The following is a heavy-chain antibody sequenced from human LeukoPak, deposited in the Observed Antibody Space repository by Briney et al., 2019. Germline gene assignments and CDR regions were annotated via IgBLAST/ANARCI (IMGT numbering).Heavy chain of an antibody. CDR2: INPNSGGT. D-gene: IGHD3-22*01. V-gene: IGHV1-2*02. CDR3: ASLPSSWSSEPYYDSSGYYFEFDY. J-gene: IGHJ4*02. Sequence: GASVKVSCKASGYTFTGYYMHWVRQAPGQGLEWMGWINPNSGGTNYAQKFQGRVTMTRDTSISTAYMELSRRRSDDTAVYYCASLPSSWSSEPYYDSSGYYFEFDYWGQGTLVTVSS. CDR1: GYTFTGYY.